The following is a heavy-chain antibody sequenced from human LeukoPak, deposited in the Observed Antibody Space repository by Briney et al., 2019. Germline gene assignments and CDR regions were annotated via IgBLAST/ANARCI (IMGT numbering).Heavy chain of an antibody. V-gene: IGHV4-59*01. CDR1: GGSISSYY. D-gene: IGHD6-13*01. CDR2: IYYSGTT. Sequence: KTSETLSLTCTVSGGSISSYYWSWIRQPPGKGLEWIGYIYYSGTTNYNPSLNSRVTISVDTSKNQFSLKLSSVTAADTAVYYCARGVYIAAAQYGYWGQGTLVTVSS. CDR3: ARGVYIAAAQYGY. J-gene: IGHJ4*02.